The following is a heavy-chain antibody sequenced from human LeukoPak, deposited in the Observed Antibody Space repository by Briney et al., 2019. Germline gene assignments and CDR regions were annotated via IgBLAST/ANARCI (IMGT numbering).Heavy chain of an antibody. Sequence: GGSLRLSCAASGFTFSSYWMSWVRQAPGKGLEWVANTKQDGSEKYYVDSVKGRFTISRDNAKNSLYLQMNSLRAEDTAVYYCAKDEPEAFYDSSGYLLYWGQGTLVTASS. CDR2: TKQDGSEK. V-gene: IGHV3-7*01. D-gene: IGHD3-22*01. CDR1: GFTFSSYW. J-gene: IGHJ4*02. CDR3: AKDEPEAFYDSSGYLLY.